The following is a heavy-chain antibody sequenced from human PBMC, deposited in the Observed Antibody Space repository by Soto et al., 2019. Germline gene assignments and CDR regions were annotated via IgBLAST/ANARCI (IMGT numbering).Heavy chain of an antibody. V-gene: IGHV3-30*18. D-gene: IGHD3-16*01. CDR1: GFTFSSYG. Sequence: GGSLRLSCAASGFTFSSYGMHWVRQAPGKGLEWVAVISYDGSNKYYADSVKGRFTISRDNSKNTLYLQMNSLRAEDTAVYYCAKGRGAPWYYYMDVWGKGTTVTVSS. CDR3: AKGRGAPWYYYMDV. J-gene: IGHJ6*03. CDR2: ISYDGSNK.